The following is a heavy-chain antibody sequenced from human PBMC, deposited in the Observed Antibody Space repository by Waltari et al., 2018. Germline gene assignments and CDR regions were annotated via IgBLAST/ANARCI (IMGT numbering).Heavy chain of an antibody. Sequence: QLQLQESGPGLVKPSETLSLTCTVSGGSISSSSYYWGWIRQPPGKGLEWIGSISYSGTTYYNPSPKGRVTISADTSKNQFSLKLSSVTAADTAVYYCARHCPSGARPSSLWSDHRNLYNWFDPWGQGTLVTVSS. D-gene: IGHD6-6*01. CDR2: ISYSGTT. V-gene: IGHV4-39*01. J-gene: IGHJ5*02. CDR3: ARHCPSGARPSSLWSDHRNLYNWFDP. CDR1: GGSISSSSYY.